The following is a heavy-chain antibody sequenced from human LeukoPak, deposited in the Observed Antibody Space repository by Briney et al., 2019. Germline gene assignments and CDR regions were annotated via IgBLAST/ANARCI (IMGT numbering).Heavy chain of an antibody. CDR1: GYTFSYYF. CDR2: INPKSGVT. V-gene: IGHV1-2*02. J-gene: IGHJ4*02. CDR3: ARGWGSLYYFDF. D-gene: IGHD3-16*01. Sequence: GASVKVSCKASGYTFSYYFVHWVRQAPGQGLEWMGWINPKSGVTKYTQKFQGRVTIVRDTATSTVYMDLSSLTSDDTAVYFCARGWGSLYYFDFWGQGTLVTVSS.